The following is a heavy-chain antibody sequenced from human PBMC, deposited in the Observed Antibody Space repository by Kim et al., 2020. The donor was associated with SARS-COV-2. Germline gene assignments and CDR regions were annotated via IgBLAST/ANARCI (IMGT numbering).Heavy chain of an antibody. CDR1: GYTFTSYD. D-gene: IGHD6-13*01. CDR3: ARRWSAAGIVAFDY. V-gene: IGHV1-8*01. CDR2: MNPNSGNT. Sequence: ASVKVSCKASGYTFTSYDINWVRQATGQGLEWMGWMNPNSGNTGYAQKFQGRVTMTRNTSISTAYMELSSLRSEDTAVYYCARRWSAAGIVAFDYWGQGTLVTVSS. J-gene: IGHJ4*02.